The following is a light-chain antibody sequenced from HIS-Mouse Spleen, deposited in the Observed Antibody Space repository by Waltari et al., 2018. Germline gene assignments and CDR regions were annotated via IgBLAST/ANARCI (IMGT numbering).Light chain of an antibody. Sequence: SYELTQPPSVSVSPGQTARITCPGDALPKNYAYWYKQKSGQAPVLVLYEDSKRPSGIPERFSGSSSGTMATLTISGAQVEDEADYYCYSTDSSGNHRVFGGGTKLTVL. J-gene: IGLJ2*01. CDR1: ALPKNY. CDR3: YSTDSSGNHRV. CDR2: EDS. V-gene: IGLV3-10*01.